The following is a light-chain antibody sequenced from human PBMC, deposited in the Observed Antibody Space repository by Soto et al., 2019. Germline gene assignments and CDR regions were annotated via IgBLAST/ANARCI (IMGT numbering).Light chain of an antibody. J-gene: IGKJ3*01. CDR3: QQYGASPFT. CDR1: RHVYINA. CDR2: GAS. V-gene: IGKV3-20*01. Sequence: VVLTQSPATLSLSPGDRATLSCRASRHVYINALGWYHQKPGRTPTLLIYGASTRATDIPDRFSATGSGTDFSLTISVVEPEDSAVYYCQQYGASPFTFGPGTRLEI.